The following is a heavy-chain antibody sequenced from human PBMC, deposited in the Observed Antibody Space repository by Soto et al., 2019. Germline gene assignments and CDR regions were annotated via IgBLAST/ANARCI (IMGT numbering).Heavy chain of an antibody. CDR3: ARDRNPGRLYYDFGMDV. CDR1: VWPFSGYV. V-gene: IGHV1-69*13. D-gene: IGHD1-1*01. CDR2: IIPMFAAP. Sequence: SSVKVSRKDSVWPFSGYVSNWVRQAPGQGLEWMGGIIPMFAAPSYAQKFQGRVTIAADESTSIAYMELTSLTSEDTAVYYCARDRNPGRLYYDFGMDVWGQGTTVTVSS. J-gene: IGHJ6*02.